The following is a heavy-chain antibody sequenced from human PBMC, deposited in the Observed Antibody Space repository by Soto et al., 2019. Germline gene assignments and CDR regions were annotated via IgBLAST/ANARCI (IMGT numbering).Heavy chain of an antibody. Sequence: EVQLVESGGDLVQPGGSLRLSCAASGVSVNSKYMNWVRQAPGKGLEWVSLIQSGGSTYYAGSVKGSCTISRGLYETTLFLQMNSLGVKDTSVYLCTRDDGLRHGVRSHGVPMDVWGNRTTVSV. D-gene: IGHD3-10*01. V-gene: IGHV3-66*01. CDR3: TRDDGLRHGVRSHGVPMDV. J-gene: IGHJ6*03. CDR2: IQSGGST. CDR1: GVSVNSKY.